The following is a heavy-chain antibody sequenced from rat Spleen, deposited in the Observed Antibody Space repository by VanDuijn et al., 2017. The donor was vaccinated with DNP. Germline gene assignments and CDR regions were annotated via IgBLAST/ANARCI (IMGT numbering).Heavy chain of an antibody. Sequence: EVQLVESGGGLVQPGRSLKLSCAASGFTFSDYYMAWVRQAPTKGLEWVASISYEGSSTYYGDSVKGRFTISRDNAKSTLYLQMDSLRSEDTAIYFCTEGIDWGQGVMVTVSS. D-gene: IGHD1-11*01. J-gene: IGHJ2*01. V-gene: IGHV5-20*01. CDR2: ISYEGSST. CDR1: GFTFSDYY. CDR3: TEGID.